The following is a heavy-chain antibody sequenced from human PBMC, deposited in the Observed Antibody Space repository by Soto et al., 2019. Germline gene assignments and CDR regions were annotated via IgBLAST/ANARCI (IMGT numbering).Heavy chain of an antibody. D-gene: IGHD2-21*02. V-gene: IGHV2-26*01. CDR1: GFSLSNARMG. CDR2: IFSNDEK. CDR3: ARTYCGGDCFPRSYWYFDL. Sequence: QVTLKESGPVLVKPTETLTLTCTVSGFSLSNARMGVSWIRQPPGKALEWLAHIFSNDEKSYSTSLKRSLAISKEPTKSQVVLTMTSMDPVDTATYSCARTYCGGDCFPRSYWYFDLWGRGTLVTVSS. J-gene: IGHJ2*01.